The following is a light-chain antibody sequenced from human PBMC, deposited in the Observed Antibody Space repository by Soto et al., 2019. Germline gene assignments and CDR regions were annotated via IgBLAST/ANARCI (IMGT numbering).Light chain of an antibody. CDR1: SSNIGAGYD. CDR3: QSYDKSLNIWV. CDR2: ANN. Sequence: QSVLTQPPSVSGAPGQRVTIACTGSSSNIGAGYDVHWYQQLPGTTPKLLIYANNNRPSGVPDRFSGSKSGTSASLAISGLQAEDEADYYCQSYDKSLNIWVFGGGTKLTVL. V-gene: IGLV1-40*01. J-gene: IGLJ3*02.